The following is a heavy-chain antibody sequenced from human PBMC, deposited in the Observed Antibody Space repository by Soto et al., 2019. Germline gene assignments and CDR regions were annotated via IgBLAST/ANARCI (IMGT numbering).Heavy chain of an antibody. V-gene: IGHV6-1*01. CDR3: ARGNALDV. J-gene: IGHJ3*01. CDR2: TYYRSKWFH. Sequence: QGPLQQSGPGLVKPSQTLSLTCAISGDSVSSDITSWNWIRQSPSRGLEWLGRTYYRSKWFHDYAASVKSRITINPNTSKNQFSLEVNSMTPEDTAVYYCARGNALDVWGQGTVVTVSS. D-gene: IGHD3-10*01. CDR1: GDSVSSDITS.